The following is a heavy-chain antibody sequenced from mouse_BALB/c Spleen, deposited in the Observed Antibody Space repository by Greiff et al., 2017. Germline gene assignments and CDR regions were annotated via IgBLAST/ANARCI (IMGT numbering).Heavy chain of an antibody. CDR3: NMITTRAWFAY. Sequence: VQLKQSGAELVRSGASVKLSCTASGFNIKDYYMHWVKQRPEQGLEWIGWIDPENGDTEYAPKFQGKATMTADTSSNTAYLQLSSLTSEDTAVYYCNMITTRAWFAYWGQGTLVTVSA. CDR1: GFNIKDYY. D-gene: IGHD2-4*01. V-gene: IGHV14-4*02. CDR2: IDPENGDT. J-gene: IGHJ3*01.